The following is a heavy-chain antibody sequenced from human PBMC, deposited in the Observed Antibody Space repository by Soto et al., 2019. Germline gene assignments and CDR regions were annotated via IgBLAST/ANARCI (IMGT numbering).Heavy chain of an antibody. V-gene: IGHV3-11*01. CDR1: GFNFSDYY. D-gene: IGHD2-8*01. CDR3: ASGTNGAFFVY. J-gene: IGHJ4*02. Sequence: QVPLVESGGGLVKPGGSLRLSCAASGFNFSDYYMSWIRQAPGKGLEWVSYISSRSSTIFYADSVKGRFTISRDNVKNSLYLQMNSLRAVDTAVYYCASGTNGAFFVYWGQGILVTVSS. CDR2: ISSRSSTI.